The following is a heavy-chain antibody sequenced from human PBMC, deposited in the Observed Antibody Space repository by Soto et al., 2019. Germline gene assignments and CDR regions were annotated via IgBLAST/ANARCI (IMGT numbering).Heavy chain of an antibody. V-gene: IGHV3-30*03. Sequence: QVQLVESGGGVVQPGRSLRLSCAASGFPFSSYGMHWVREAPGKGLEWVAVISYDGSNKYYADSVKGRFTISRDNSASTLYLQMNSLRPVDTALYYCVGGQSYFDYRGQGTLVTVSP. D-gene: IGHD3-10*01. CDR3: VGGQSYFDY. CDR2: ISYDGSNK. CDR1: GFPFSSYG. J-gene: IGHJ4*02.